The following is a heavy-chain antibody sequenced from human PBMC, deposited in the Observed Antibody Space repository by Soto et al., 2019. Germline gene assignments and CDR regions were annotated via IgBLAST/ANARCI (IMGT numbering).Heavy chain of an antibody. CDR1: GFTFSSYG. CDR2: ISYDGSNK. CDR3: AKGDIGYYDSSGYYHVDY. J-gene: IGHJ4*02. V-gene: IGHV3-30*18. D-gene: IGHD3-22*01. Sequence: GSLRLSCAASGFTFSSYGMHWVRQAPGKGLEWVAVISYDGSNKYYADSVKGRFTISRDNSKNTLYLQMNSLRAEDTAVYYCAKGDIGYYDSSGYYHVDYWGQGTLVTVSS.